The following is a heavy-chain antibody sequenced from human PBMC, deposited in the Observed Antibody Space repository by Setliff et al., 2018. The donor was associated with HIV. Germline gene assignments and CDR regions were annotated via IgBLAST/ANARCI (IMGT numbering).Heavy chain of an antibody. CDR2: IYPSDSKT. CDR3: ARVAYGGSYFDY. D-gene: IGHD4-17*01. CDR1: QYTFTTYW. J-gene: IGHJ4*02. Sequence: PGESLKISCKGSQYTFTTYWIGWVRQVPGRGLEWMGMIYPSDSKTRYSPSFRGQVTISVDKSINTAYLQWSSLKASDTAMYYCARVAYGGSYFDYWGQGTLVTVSS. V-gene: IGHV5-51*01.